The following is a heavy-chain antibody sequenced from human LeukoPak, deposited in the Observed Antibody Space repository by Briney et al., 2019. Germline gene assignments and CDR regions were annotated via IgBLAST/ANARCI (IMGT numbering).Heavy chain of an antibody. Sequence: SETLSLTCTVSGGSISSGSYYWSWIRQPAGKGLEWIGRIYTSGSTNYNPSLKSRVTISVDTSKNQFSLKLSSVTAADTAVYYCARQDSGYDTYYFDYWGQGTLVTVSS. CDR2: IYTSGST. J-gene: IGHJ4*02. V-gene: IGHV4-61*02. D-gene: IGHD5-12*01. CDR1: GGSISSGSYY. CDR3: ARQDSGYDTYYFDY.